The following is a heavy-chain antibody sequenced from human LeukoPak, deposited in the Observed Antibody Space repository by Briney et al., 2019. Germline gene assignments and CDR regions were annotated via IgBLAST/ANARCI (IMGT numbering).Heavy chain of an antibody. CDR2: IYHSGST. V-gene: IGHV4-38-2*01. CDR1: GYSISSGYY. CDR3: ARGDYYDSDFDY. J-gene: IGHJ4*02. Sequence: KPSETLSLTCAVSGYSISSGYYWGWIRQPPGQGLEWIGSIYHSGSTYYNPSLKSRVTISVDTSKNQFSLKLSSVTAADTAVYYCARGDYYDSDFDYWGQGTLVTVSS. D-gene: IGHD3-22*01.